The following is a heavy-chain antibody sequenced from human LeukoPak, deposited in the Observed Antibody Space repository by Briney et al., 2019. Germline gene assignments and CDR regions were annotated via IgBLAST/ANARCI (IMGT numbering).Heavy chain of an antibody. CDR2: IRYDGSNK. Sequence: GGSLRLSCAASGFTFSSYGMHWVRQAPGKGLEWVAFIRYDGSNKYYADSVKGRFTISRDNAKNSLYLQMNSLRAEDTAVYYCARWADYGSFYRVAFDIWGQGTMVTVSS. D-gene: IGHD3-10*01. V-gene: IGHV3-30*02. J-gene: IGHJ3*02. CDR3: ARWADYGSFYRVAFDI. CDR1: GFTFSSYG.